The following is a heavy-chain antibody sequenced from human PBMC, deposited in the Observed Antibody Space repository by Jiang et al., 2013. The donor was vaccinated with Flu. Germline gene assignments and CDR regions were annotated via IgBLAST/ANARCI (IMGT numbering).Heavy chain of an antibody. CDR3: TTNLVIF. Sequence: QLVESGGALVKPGGSLRLSCAASGFTFSNTWMNWVRQAPGKGLEWVGRIESNGDGGTTGYAAPVKGRFTISRDDSKSTLFLQMNSLKTEDTAVYYCTTNLVIFWGQGTLVTVSS. CDR2: IESNGDGGTT. V-gene: IGHV3-15*07. D-gene: IGHD2-21*01. CDR1: GFTFSNTW. J-gene: IGHJ4*02.